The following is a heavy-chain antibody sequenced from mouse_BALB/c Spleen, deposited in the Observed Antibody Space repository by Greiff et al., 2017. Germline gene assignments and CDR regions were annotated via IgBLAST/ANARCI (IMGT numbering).Heavy chain of an antibody. J-gene: IGHJ3*01. Sequence: QVQLQQSGAELAKPGASVKMSCKASGYTFTSYWMHWVKQRPGQGLEWIGYINPSTGYTEYNQKFKDKATLTADKSSSTAYMQLSSLTSEDSAVYYCARGTYYYGFAYWGQGTLVTVSA. CDR2: INPSTGYT. D-gene: IGHD1-1*01. CDR3: ARGTYYYGFAY. CDR1: GYTFTSYW. V-gene: IGHV1-7*01.